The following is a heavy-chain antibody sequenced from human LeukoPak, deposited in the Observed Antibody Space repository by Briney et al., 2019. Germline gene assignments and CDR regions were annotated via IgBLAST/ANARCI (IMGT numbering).Heavy chain of an antibody. CDR3: TRDPISRNYYDSSGPFDY. J-gene: IGHJ4*02. Sequence: GGSLRLSCTASGFTFGGYAMSWVRQAPGKGLEWVGFIRSKAYGGTTEYAASVKGRFTISRDDSKSIAYLQMNSLKTEDTAVYYCTRDPISRNYYDSSGPFDYWGQGTLVTVSS. D-gene: IGHD3-22*01. CDR1: GFTFGGYA. CDR2: IRSKAYGGTT. V-gene: IGHV3-49*04.